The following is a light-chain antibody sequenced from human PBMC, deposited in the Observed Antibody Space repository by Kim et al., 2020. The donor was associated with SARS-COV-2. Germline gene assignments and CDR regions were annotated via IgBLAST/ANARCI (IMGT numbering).Light chain of an antibody. CDR2: GAS. J-gene: IGKJ1*01. CDR3: QQYGYQVWT. CDR1: HSISDNY. Sequence: PGERATPSCRASHSISDNYLAWYQQKPGQAPRLLIYGASTRATGIPDRFSGSGSGTDFTLTISRLEPEDVAIYHCQQYGYQVWTFGQGTKVDIK. V-gene: IGKV3-20*01.